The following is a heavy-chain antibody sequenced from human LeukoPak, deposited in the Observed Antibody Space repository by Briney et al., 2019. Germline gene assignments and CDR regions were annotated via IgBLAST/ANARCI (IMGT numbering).Heavy chain of an antibody. CDR3: ARGSNSGFSIDN. J-gene: IGHJ4*02. V-gene: IGHV3-33*01. CDR2: IWYDGSNE. CDR1: GFSFSSYG. D-gene: IGHD2/OR15-2a*01. Sequence: PGRSLRLSCAVSGFSFSSYGMHWVRQAPGKGLEWVAVIWYDGSNENYADSVKGRFTISRDNSKSTLYLQMNSLRAEDTAVYFCARGSNSGFSIDNWGQGTLVTVSS.